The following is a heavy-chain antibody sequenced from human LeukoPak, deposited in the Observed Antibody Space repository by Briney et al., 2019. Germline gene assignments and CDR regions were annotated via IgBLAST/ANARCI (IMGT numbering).Heavy chain of an antibody. CDR1: GFTFSSYA. CDR2: ISYDGSNK. CDR3: ARGSQQLVDSADY. Sequence: GGSLRLSCAAPGFTFSSYAMHWVRQAPGKGLEWVAVISYDGSNKYYADSVKGRFTISRDNSKNTLYLQMNSLRAEDTAVYYCARGSQQLVDSADYWGQGTLVTVSS. V-gene: IGHV3-30*04. J-gene: IGHJ4*02. D-gene: IGHD6-13*01.